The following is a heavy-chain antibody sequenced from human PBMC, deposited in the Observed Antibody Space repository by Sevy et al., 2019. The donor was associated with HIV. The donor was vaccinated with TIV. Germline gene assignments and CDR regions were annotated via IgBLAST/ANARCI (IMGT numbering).Heavy chain of an antibody. Sequence: ASVKVSCKASGYTFTGYYMHWVRQAPGQGLEWMGWINPNSGGTKYAQKSQGRVTMTRDTSVSTADMKLSRPGSDDTGGYYGAKEGVYCSGGTGKPGGKCDPWGQGTLVTVSS. CDR2: INPNSGGT. D-gene: IGHD2-15*01. CDR3: AKEGVYCSGGTGKPGGKCDP. V-gene: IGHV1-2*02. J-gene: IGHJ5*02. CDR1: GYTFTGYY.